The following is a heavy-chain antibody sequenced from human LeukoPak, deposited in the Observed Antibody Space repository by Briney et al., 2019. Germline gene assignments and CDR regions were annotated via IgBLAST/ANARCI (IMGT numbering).Heavy chain of an antibody. D-gene: IGHD2-2*01. J-gene: IGHJ6*04. CDR3: ANVAKGRFFFYHMDV. CDR2: ISSDNGIP. CDR1: GYTFTSNY. Sequence: ASVKVSCKASGYTFTSNYMHWVRQAPGQGLEWTGWISSDNGIPRYADKFQGRVTISADTSTTTAYMEMRSLRYDDTAVYFCANVAKGRFFFYHMDVWGKGTTVTVSS. V-gene: IGHV1-18*01.